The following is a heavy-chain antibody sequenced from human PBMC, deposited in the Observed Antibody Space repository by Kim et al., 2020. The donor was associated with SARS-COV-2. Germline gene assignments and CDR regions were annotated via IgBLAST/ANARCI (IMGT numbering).Heavy chain of an antibody. Sequence: SETLSLTCAVYGGSFSGYYWSWIRQPPGKGLEWIGEINHSGSTNYNTSLKSRVTISVDTSKNQFSLKLSSVTAADTAVYYCARVKWLHPVRFWGQGTLVTVSS. V-gene: IGHV4-34*01. D-gene: IGHD6-19*01. J-gene: IGHJ4*02. CDR1: GGSFSGYY. CDR3: ARVKWLHPVRF. CDR2: INHSGST.